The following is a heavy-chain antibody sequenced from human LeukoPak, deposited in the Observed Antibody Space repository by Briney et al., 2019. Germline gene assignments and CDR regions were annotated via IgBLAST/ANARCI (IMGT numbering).Heavy chain of an antibody. CDR2: IYHSGST. J-gene: IGHJ4*02. CDR3: TRVKGYYYDSSGNFDY. D-gene: IGHD3-22*01. V-gene: IGHV4-30-2*01. CDR1: GGSISSGGYS. Sequence: SETLSLTCAVSGGSISSGGYSWSWIRQPPGKGLEWIGYIYHSGSTYYNPSLKSRVTISVDRSKNQFSLKLSSVTAADTAVYYCTRVKGYYYDSSGNFDYWGQGTLVTVSS.